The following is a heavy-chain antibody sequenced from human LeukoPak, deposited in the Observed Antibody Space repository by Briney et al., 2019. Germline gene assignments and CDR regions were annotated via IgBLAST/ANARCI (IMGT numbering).Heavy chain of an antibody. CDR3: ARDNYGFDY. V-gene: IGHV3-30-3*01. J-gene: IGHJ4*02. CDR1: GFTFSTYA. Sequence: GGSLRLSCAASGFTFSTYAMHWVRQAPGKGLEWVAVISYDGSNKCYADSVKGRFIISRDNSKNTLYLQMNSLRTEDTAVYYCARDNYGFDYWGQGTLVTVSS. CDR2: ISYDGSNK. D-gene: IGHD3-10*01.